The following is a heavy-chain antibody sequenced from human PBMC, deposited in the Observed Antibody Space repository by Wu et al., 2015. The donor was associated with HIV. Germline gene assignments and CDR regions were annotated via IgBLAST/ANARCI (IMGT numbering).Heavy chain of an antibody. CDR1: GGSFSRSG. Sequence: QVQLVQSGAEVKKPGSSVKVPCKASGGSFSRSGISWVRQAPGKGFEWMGRIIPNHGGANYAEKFEGRVTITADGATNTAYMDLRRLRSEDTAVYYCAREGEEKNSDRSGYYAYLQIWGQGSQITVSS. V-gene: IGHV1-69*11. J-gene: IGHJ1*01. CDR3: AREGEEKNSDRSGYYAYLQI. D-gene: IGHD3-22*01. CDR2: IIPNHGGA.